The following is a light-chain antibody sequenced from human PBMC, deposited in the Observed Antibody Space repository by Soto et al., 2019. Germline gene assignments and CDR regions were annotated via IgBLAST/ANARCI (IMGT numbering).Light chain of an antibody. CDR2: KAS. Sequence: SQMTQSPSTLSSSVGGRFTITCRASQSISSWLAWYQQKPGKAPKLLIYKASSLESGVPSRFRGSGSGTEFTLTISSLQPDDFATYYCQQYNSYWTFGQGTKVDIK. CDR1: QSISSW. J-gene: IGKJ1*01. V-gene: IGKV1-5*03. CDR3: QQYNSYWT.